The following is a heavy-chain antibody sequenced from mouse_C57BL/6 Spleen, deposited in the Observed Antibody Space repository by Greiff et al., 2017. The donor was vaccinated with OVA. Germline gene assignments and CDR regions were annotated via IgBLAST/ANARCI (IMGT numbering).Heavy chain of an antibody. V-gene: IGHV1-26*01. D-gene: IGHD1-1*01. CDR3: ERGGDYGSSYEGDYFDY. CDR2: INPNNGGT. J-gene: IGHJ2*01. CDR1: GYTFTDYY. Sequence: EVQLQQSGPELVKPGASVKISCKASGYTFTDYYMNWVKQSPGKSLEWIGDINPNNGGTSYNQKFKGKATLTVDKSSSTAYMELRSLTSEDPAVSYCERGGDYGSSYEGDYFDYWGQGTTLTVSS.